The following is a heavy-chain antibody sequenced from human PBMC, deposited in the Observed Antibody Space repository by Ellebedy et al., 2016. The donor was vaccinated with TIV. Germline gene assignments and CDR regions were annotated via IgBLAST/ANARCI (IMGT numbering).Heavy chain of an antibody. D-gene: IGHD2-15*01. V-gene: IGHV1-69*13. CDR2: IIPIFSTP. CDR1: GGTSNNYA. CDR3: ARARDYSRGGRYPIYFFDS. Sequence: SVQVSCKASGGTSNNYAINWVRQAPGHGLEWMGGIIPIFSTPNYAQKFQDRVTITADESTSTTYMALSSLRSEDTAVYYCARARDYSRGGRYPIYFFDSWGQGTLVTVSS. J-gene: IGHJ4*02.